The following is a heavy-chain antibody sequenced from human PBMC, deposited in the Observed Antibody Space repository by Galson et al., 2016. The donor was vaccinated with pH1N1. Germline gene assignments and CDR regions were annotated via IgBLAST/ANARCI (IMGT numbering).Heavy chain of an antibody. D-gene: IGHD6-25*01. CDR2: MNINGNTM. Sequence: SLRLSCAASGFAFGEYSVNWVRQTPGKRLEWLAYMNINGNTMYYADSVKGRFTMSRDNAKNLLFLQMSSLKTEDTATYYCASGGSTSFDYWGQGTLSPSPQ. CDR3: ASGGSTSFDY. CDR1: GFAFGEYS. J-gene: IGHJ4*02. V-gene: IGHV3-48*04.